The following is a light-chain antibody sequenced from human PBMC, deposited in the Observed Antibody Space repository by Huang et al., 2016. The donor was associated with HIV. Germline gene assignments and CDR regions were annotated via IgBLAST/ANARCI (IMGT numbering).Light chain of an antibody. Sequence: EIVMTQSPAILSVSPGERATLSCRASQSISSSLAWYQEKPGQGPRLLIYGTSTRATGIPVRFSGSGSGTEFTLTINSLQSEYFAIYYCQQYDNWPPGTFGQGTKVEIK. V-gene: IGKV3D-15*01. CDR2: GTS. CDR3: QQYDNWPPGT. J-gene: IGKJ1*01. CDR1: QSISSS.